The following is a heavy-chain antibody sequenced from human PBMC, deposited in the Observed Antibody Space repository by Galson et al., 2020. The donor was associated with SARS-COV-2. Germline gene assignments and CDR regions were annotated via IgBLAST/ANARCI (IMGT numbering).Heavy chain of an antibody. CDR2: IYDSVNT. CDR3: ARGQQTELLTPFDF. V-gene: IGHV4-34*01. CDR1: GGSFNDYY. J-gene: IGHJ4*02. Sequence: PSETLSLTCAVYGGSFNDYYWSWIRQPPGKGLEWIGYIYDSVNTYYNPSLKSRVSISVDRSKNQFSLNLNSVTAADTAVYYCARGQQTELLTPFDFWGQGTLVTVSS. D-gene: IGHD1-26*01.